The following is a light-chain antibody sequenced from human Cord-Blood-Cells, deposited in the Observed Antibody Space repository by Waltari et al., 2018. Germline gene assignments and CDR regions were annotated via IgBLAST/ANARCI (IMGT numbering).Light chain of an antibody. J-gene: IGKJ4*01. CDR1: QSISSY. Sequence: DIQMTQSPASLSASVGDRVPITCRASQSISSYLNWYQQKPGNTTKLLIYAASSLKSGVPSRFSGSGSGTDFTLTISSLQPEDFATYYCQQSYSTPHTFGGGTKVEIK. CDR2: AAS. CDR3: QQSYSTPHT. V-gene: IGKV1-39*01.